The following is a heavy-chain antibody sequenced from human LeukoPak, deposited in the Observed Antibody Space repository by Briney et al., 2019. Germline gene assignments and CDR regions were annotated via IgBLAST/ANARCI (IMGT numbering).Heavy chain of an antibody. D-gene: IGHD3-10*01. J-gene: IGHJ4*02. CDR3: ARDVGLYGSGSYPGDY. Sequence: PGGSLRLSCVVSGFTFSSYSMNWVRQAPGKGLEWVSYISSSSSTIYYADSVKGRFTISRDNAKNSLYLQMNSLRAEDTAVYYCARDVGLYGSGSYPGDYWGQGTLVTVSS. CDR1: GFTFSSYS. V-gene: IGHV3-48*01. CDR2: ISSSSSTI.